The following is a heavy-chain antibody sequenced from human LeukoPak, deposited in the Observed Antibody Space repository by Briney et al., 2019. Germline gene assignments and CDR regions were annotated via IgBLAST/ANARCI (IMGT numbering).Heavy chain of an antibody. CDR1: GITFSSYW. Sequence: GGSLRLSCAVSGITFSSYWMGWVRQAPGKGLEWVANINEDGSEKYYVDSVEGRFTISRDNAKSSVYLQMNSLRAEDTAVYHCARVLRSIAVTKWGQGTLVTVSS. D-gene: IGHD6-19*01. J-gene: IGHJ4*02. CDR2: INEDGSEK. V-gene: IGHV3-7*04. CDR3: ARVLRSIAVTK.